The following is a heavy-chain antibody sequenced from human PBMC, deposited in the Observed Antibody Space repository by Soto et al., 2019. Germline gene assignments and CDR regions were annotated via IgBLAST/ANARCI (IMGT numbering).Heavy chain of an antibody. J-gene: IGHJ5*02. CDR1: GGSISSYY. CDR2: FYYSGST. V-gene: IGHV4-59*01. D-gene: IGHD2-8*01. CDR3: ARADGLYRGGRFDP. Sequence: PSETLSLTCTVSGGSISSYYWSWIRQPPGKGLVWIGYFYYSGSTNYNPSLKSRVTISLDTSKNQFSLKLSSVTAADTAVYYCARADGLYRGGRFDPWGQGTLVTVSS.